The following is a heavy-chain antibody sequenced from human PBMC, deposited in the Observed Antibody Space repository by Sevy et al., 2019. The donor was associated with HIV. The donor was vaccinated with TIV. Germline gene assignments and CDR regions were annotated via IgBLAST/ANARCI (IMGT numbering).Heavy chain of an antibody. J-gene: IGHJ4*02. D-gene: IGHD1-26*01. Sequence: GGSLRLSCAASGLTFSSYGMHWVRQAPGKGLEWVAVIWYDGSNKYYADSVKGRFTISRDNSKNTLYLQMNSLRAEDTAVYYCARYSGSYRILLYYFDYWGQRTLVTVSS. V-gene: IGHV3-33*01. CDR1: GLTFSSYG. CDR3: ARYSGSYRILLYYFDY. CDR2: IWYDGSNK.